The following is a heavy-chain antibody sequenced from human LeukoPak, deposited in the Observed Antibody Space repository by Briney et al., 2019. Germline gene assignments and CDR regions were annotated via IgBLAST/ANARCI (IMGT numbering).Heavy chain of an antibody. J-gene: IGHJ4*02. V-gene: IGHV4-34*01. Sequence: SETLSLTCAVYGGSFSGYYWSWIRQPPGKGLEWIGEINHSGSTNYNPPLKSRVTISVDTSKNQFSLRLSSVTAADTAVYYCARARYSYGPLFDYWGQGTLVTVSS. D-gene: IGHD5-18*01. CDR3: ARARYSYGPLFDY. CDR1: GGSFSGYY. CDR2: INHSGST.